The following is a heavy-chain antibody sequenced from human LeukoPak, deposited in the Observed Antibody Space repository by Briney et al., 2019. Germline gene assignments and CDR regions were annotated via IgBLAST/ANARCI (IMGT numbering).Heavy chain of an antibody. J-gene: IGHJ5*02. CDR3: ARDCRTSIAAAGTPNWFDP. D-gene: IGHD6-13*01. V-gene: IGHV4-4*02. CDR1: GGSISSSNW. CDR2: IYHSGST. Sequence: SETLSLTCAVSGGSISSSNWWSWVRQPPGRGLEWIGGIYHSGSTNYNPSLKSRVTISVDKSKNQFSLKLSSVTAADTAVYYCARDCRTSIAAAGTPNWFDPWGQGTLVTVSS.